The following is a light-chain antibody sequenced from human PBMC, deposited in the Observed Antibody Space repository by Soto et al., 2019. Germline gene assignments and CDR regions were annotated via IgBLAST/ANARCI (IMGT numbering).Light chain of an antibody. V-gene: IGKV3-11*01. CDR1: QSVSSY. J-gene: IGKJ5*01. CDR2: DAS. Sequence: EIVLTQSPATLSLSPGERATLSCRASQSVSSYLAWYQQRPGQAPRLLIYDASNRATGVPARFSGSGSGTDFTLTISSLEPVDFAVYYCQQRSSWPPTFGQGTRLEIK. CDR3: QQRSSWPPT.